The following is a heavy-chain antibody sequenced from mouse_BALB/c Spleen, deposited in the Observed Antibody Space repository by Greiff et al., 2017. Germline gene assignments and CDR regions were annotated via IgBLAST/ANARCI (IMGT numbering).Heavy chain of an antibody. CDR2: FYPGSGSI. D-gene: IGHD2-1*01. CDR3: ARHEEVIYYGNYLYAMDY. V-gene: IGHV1-62-2*01. Sequence: QVQLKQSGAELVKPGASVKLSCKASGYTFTEYTIHWVKQRSGQGLEWIGWFYPGSGSIKYNEKFKDKATLTADKSSSTVYMELSRLTSEDSAVYFCARHEEVIYYGNYLYAMDYWGQGTSVTVSS. CDR1: GYTFTEYT. J-gene: IGHJ4*01.